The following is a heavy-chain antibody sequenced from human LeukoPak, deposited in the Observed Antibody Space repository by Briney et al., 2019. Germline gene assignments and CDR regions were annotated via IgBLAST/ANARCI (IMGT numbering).Heavy chain of an antibody. J-gene: IGHJ4*02. D-gene: IGHD5-24*01. V-gene: IGHV3-30*02. CDR1: GFTFSSYG. CDR2: IRYDGSNK. Sequence: GGSLRLSCAASGFTFSSYGMHWVRQAPGKGLEWVAFIRYDGSNKYYADSVKGRFTISRDNSKNTLYLQMNSLRAEDTAVYYCAKDRYRDGYKVLFDYWGQGTLVTVSS. CDR3: AKDRYRDGYKVLFDY.